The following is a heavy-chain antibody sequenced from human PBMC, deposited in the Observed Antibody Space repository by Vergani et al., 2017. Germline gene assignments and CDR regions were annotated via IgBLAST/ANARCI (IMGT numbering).Heavy chain of an antibody. Sequence: QVQLQESGPGLVKPPGTLYLTCAVSGGSISSSNWWNWVRQPPGKGLEWIGEIYPSGITNYNPSLKSRVNISIDKSKNHFSLKLSSVTAADTAVYYCARSVAGTLGYWGQGTLVTVSS. CDR1: GGSISSSNW. V-gene: IGHV4-4*03. J-gene: IGHJ4*02. D-gene: IGHD6-19*01. CDR3: ARSVAGTLGY. CDR2: IYPSGIT.